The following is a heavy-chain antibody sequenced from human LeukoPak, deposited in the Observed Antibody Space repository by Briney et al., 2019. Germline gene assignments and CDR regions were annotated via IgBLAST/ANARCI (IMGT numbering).Heavy chain of an antibody. V-gene: IGHV1-69*13. D-gene: IGHD4-11*01. CDR3: ARASQATVTMYYFDY. Sequence: ASVKVSCKASGYTFTSYGISWVRQAPGQGLEWMGGIIPIFGTANYAQKFQGRVTITADESTSTAYMELSSLRSEDTAVYYCARASQATVTMYYFDYWGQGTLVTVSS. J-gene: IGHJ4*02. CDR2: IIPIFGTA. CDR1: GYTFTSYG.